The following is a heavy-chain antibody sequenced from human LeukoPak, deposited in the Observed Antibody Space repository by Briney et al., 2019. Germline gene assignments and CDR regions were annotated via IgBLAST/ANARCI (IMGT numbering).Heavy chain of an antibody. J-gene: IGHJ4*02. D-gene: IGHD6-19*01. CDR1: GYTFSSYG. CDR3: ARDSEYSVAGGDY. V-gene: IGHV1-18*01. Sequence: ASVTVSCKASGYTFSSYGISWVRQAPGQGLEWMGWISAYNGNTNYAQKLQDRVTMTTDTSTSTASMELRSLRSDDTAVYYCARDSEYSVAGGDYWGQGTLVTVSS. CDR2: ISAYNGNT.